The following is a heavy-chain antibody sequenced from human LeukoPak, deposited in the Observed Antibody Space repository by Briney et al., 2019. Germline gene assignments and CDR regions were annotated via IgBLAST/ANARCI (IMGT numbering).Heavy chain of an antibody. J-gene: IGHJ3*01. D-gene: IGHD3-22*01. Sequence: SETLSLTCAVSGGSISSTSYYWAWIRQPPGTGLEWIGTIYYSGSTYRNPSLKSRVTLSVDTSRNQFSLRLSSVDAADTAVYYCAKAGVRYFDSSGLYAFDFWGQGTTVTVSS. V-gene: IGHV4-39*01. CDR1: GGSISSTSYY. CDR2: IYYSGST. CDR3: AKAGVRYFDSSGLYAFDF.